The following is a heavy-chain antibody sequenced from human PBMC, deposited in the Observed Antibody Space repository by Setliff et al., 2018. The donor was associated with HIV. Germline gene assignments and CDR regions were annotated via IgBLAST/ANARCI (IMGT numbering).Heavy chain of an antibody. D-gene: IGHD3-9*01. Sequence: GGSLRLSCAVSGFIFRNYWMTWVRQAPGRGLEWVASINQDESEKYYVDSVKGRFTISRDNAQNSLYLQMNSLGAEDTAVYFCAKASLKYYDILSWGQGTRVTVSS. CDR3: AKASLKYYDILS. V-gene: IGHV3-7*01. CDR2: INQDESEK. J-gene: IGHJ4*02. CDR1: GFIFRNYW.